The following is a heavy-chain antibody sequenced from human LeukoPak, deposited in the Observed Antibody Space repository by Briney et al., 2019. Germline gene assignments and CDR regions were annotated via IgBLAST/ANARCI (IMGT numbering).Heavy chain of an antibody. CDR2: ISSNGGST. D-gene: IGHD6-13*01. J-gene: IGHJ6*02. CDR3: ARATAAGPYYYYGMDV. CDR1: GLTFSSYA. V-gene: IGHV3-64*01. Sequence: GGSLRLSCAASGLTFSSYAMHWVRQAPGKGLEYVSAISSNGGSTYYANSVKGRFTISRDNSKNTLYLQMGSLRAEDMAVYYCARATAAGPYYYYGMDVWGQGTTVTVSS.